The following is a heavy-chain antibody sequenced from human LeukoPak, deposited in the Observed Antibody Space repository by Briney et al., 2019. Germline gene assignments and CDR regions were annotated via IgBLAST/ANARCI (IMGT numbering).Heavy chain of an antibody. CDR3: ARDQSGHIAGGTDAFEI. J-gene: IGHJ3*02. V-gene: IGHV3-48*04. CDR2: ISDRSSII. Sequence: GGSLRLSCAASGFTFSSYSMSWVRQAPGKGPEWVSYISDRSSIIYYADSVKGRFTISRDNAKNSLYLQMTGLRAEDTAVYYCARDQSGHIAGGTDAFEIWGQGTMVTVSS. D-gene: IGHD1-26*01. CDR1: GFTFSSYS.